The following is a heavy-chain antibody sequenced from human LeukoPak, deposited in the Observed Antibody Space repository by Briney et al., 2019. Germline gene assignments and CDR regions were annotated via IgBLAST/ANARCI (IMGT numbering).Heavy chain of an antibody. V-gene: IGHV4-59*01. D-gene: IGHD4-23*01. CDR3: ATLNYGSKSNDAFDI. CDR2: IYYGGST. J-gene: IGHJ3*02. Sequence: SETLSLTCTVSGGSISTYYWTWIRQPPGKGLEWIGYIYYGGSTNYNPSLKSRVTISADTSKNHFSLKVSAVTAADTAVYYCATLNYGSKSNDAFDIWGQGTMVTVSS. CDR1: GGSISTYY.